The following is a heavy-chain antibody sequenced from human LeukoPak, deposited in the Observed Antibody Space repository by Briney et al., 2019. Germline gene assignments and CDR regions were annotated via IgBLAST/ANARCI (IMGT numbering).Heavy chain of an antibody. CDR2: IYYSGST. J-gene: IGHJ4*02. V-gene: IGHV4-59*01. CDR3: ARGRSFWSGYHPDY. CDR1: CRSISSYY. D-gene: IGHD3-3*01. Sequence: KPSETLSLTRTVSCRSISSYYWRWIRQPPGKGLEWIGYIYYSGSTNYNPSLKSRVTISVDTSKNQFSLKLSSVTAADTAVYYCARGRSFWSGYHPDYWGQGTLVTVSS.